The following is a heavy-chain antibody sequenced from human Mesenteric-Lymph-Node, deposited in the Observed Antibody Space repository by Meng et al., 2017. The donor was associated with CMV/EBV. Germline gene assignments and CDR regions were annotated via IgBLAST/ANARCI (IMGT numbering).Heavy chain of an antibody. CDR1: GFTFSGSA. J-gene: IGHJ4*02. CDR2: IRSKANSYAT. D-gene: IGHD2-2*02. CDR3: TRQGRGSGYCSSTSCYTDY. Sequence: GGSLRLSCAASGFTFSGSAMHWVRQASGKGLEGVGRIRSKANSYATAYAASVKGRFTISRDDSKNTAYLQMNSLKTEDTAVYYCTRQGRGSGYCSSTSCYTDYWGQGTLVTVSS. V-gene: IGHV3-73*01.